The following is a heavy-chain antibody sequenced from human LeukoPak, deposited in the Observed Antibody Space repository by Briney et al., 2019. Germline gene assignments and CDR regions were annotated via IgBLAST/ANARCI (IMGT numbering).Heavy chain of an antibody. V-gene: IGHV3-33*01. J-gene: IGHJ4*02. D-gene: IGHD3-16*01. CDR2: IWHDGSHK. Sequence: GGSLRLSCAASGFIFSSYGMNWVRQAPGKGLEWVAVIWHDGSHKFYADSVRGRFTISGDNSKNTLFLQIDSLEAEDTAVYYCARRNEYYDFPYYFDYWGRGTLVTVSS. CDR1: GFIFSSYG. CDR3: ARRNEYYDFPYYFDY.